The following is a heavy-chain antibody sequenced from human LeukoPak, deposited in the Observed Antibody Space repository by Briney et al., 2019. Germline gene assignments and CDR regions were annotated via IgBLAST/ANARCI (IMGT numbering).Heavy chain of an antibody. CDR1: GFTFSSYA. V-gene: IGHV3-23*01. D-gene: IGHD2-2*01. CDR3: AKREGYCSSTSCPNWFDP. J-gene: IGHJ5*02. Sequence: GGSLRLSCAASGFTFSSYAMSLVRQAPGKGLEWVSAISGSGGSTYYADSVKGRFTISRDNSKNTLYLQMNSLRAEDTAVYYCAKREGYCSSTSCPNWFDPWGQGTLVTVSS. CDR2: ISGSGGST.